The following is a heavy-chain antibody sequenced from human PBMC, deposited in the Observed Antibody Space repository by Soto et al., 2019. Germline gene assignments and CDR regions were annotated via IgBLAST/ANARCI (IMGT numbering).Heavy chain of an antibody. J-gene: IGHJ4*02. V-gene: IGHV3-23*01. Sequence: EVQLLESGGGLVQPGGSLRLSCAASGFTFSSYAMSWVRQAPGKGLEWVSGISGNGGSTYYADSVKGRFTISRDNSKNTQYLQMNSLRAEDTAVYYCAKGVVAVGSTPFAYWGQGTLVTVSS. D-gene: IGHD6-13*01. CDR3: AKGVVAVGSTPFAY. CDR2: ISGNGGST. CDR1: GFTFSSYA.